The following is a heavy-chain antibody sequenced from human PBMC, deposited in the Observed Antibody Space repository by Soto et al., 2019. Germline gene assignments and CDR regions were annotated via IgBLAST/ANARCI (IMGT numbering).Heavy chain of an antibody. D-gene: IGHD3-3*01. CDR1: GGSISSGGYY. CDR3: ARGFLEWLSHPYYGMDV. CDR2: IFYSETT. V-gene: IGHV4-31*03. J-gene: IGHJ6*02. Sequence: PSETLSLTCTVSGGSISSGGYYWSWIRQHPGKGLEWVGYIFYSETTYHNPSLQSRVTMSADTSKNQSSLNLSSVTAADTAVYYCARGFLEWLSHPYYGMDVWGQGTTVTVSS.